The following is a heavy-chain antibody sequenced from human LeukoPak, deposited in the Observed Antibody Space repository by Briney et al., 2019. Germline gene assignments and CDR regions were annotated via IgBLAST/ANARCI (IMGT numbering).Heavy chain of an antibody. J-gene: IGHJ4*02. V-gene: IGHV1-2*02. CDR1: GYTFTGYY. CDR2: INPNSGGT. CDR3: ASGFWSGYYTGAY. D-gene: IGHD3-3*01. Sequence: ASVKVSCKASGYTFTGYYMHWVRQAPGQGLECMGWINPNSGGTNYAQKFQGRVTMTRDTSISTAYMELNRLRSDDTAVYYCASGFWSGYYTGAYWGQGTLVTVSS.